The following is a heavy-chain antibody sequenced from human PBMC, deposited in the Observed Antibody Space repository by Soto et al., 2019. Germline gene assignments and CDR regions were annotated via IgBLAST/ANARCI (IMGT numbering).Heavy chain of an antibody. V-gene: IGHV4-30-2*01. CDR2: IYHSVST. D-gene: IGHD2-15*01. Sequence: QLQLQESGSKLVKPSQTLSLTCAVSGGSISSGGYSWSWIRQPPGKGLEWIGYIYHSVSTYYNPSLKSRVTISVDRSKNQFSLKLSSVTAAETAVYYCARGPPIFYWGQGTLVTVSS. CDR3: ARGPPIFY. J-gene: IGHJ4*02. CDR1: GGSISSGGYS.